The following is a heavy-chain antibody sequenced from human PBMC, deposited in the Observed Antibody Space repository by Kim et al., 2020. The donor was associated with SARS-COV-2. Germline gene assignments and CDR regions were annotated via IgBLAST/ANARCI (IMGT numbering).Heavy chain of an antibody. CDR1: GFTFSSYA. CDR2: ISYDGSNK. V-gene: IGHV3-30-3*01. Sequence: GGSLRLSCAASGFTFSSYAMHWVRQAPGKGLEWVAVISYDGSNKYYADSVKGRFTISRDNSKNTLYLQMNSLRAEDTAVYYCARGAVVVPAATYYFDYWG. CDR3: ARGAVVVPAATYYFDY. D-gene: IGHD2-2*01. J-gene: IGHJ4*01.